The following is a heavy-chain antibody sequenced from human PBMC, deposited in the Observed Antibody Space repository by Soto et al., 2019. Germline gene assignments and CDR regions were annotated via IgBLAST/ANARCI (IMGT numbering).Heavy chain of an antibody. CDR1: GDSVSSNNAA. J-gene: IGHJ6*02. D-gene: IGHD3-10*01. V-gene: IGHV6-1*01. CDR3: ARGSYGSGSYDGMDV. Sequence: SQTLSLTCVISGDSVSSNNAAWNWIRQSPSRGLEWLGRTYYRSKWYNDYAVSVKSRIDINPDTSKNQFSLQLNSVSPEDTAMYYCARGSYGSGSYDGMDVWGQGTTVTVSS. CDR2: TYYRSKWYN.